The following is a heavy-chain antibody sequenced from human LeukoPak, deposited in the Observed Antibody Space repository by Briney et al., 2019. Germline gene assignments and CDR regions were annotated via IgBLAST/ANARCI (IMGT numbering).Heavy chain of an antibody. J-gene: IGHJ3*02. V-gene: IGHV4-39*07. CDR2: FYYGGIT. Sequence: SGTLSLTCTVSGASITTTLYYWVWARQSPGKGLEWIGSFYYGGITYYHPSLKSRVTVSVDTSRSQFSLKLISVTAADTAVYYCARAGRDGYSPASDSFDIWGQGKTVTVSS. CDR1: GASITTTLYY. D-gene: IGHD5-24*01. CDR3: ARAGRDGYSPASDSFDI.